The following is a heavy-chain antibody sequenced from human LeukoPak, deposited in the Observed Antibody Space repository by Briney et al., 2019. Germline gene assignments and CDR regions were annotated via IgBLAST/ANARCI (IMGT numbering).Heavy chain of an antibody. J-gene: IGHJ1*01. CDR3: ARTNETAPAEDFQH. D-gene: IGHD2-21*02. CDR1: GFTFSSYA. V-gene: IGHV3-23*01. Sequence: GGSLRLSCAASGFTFSSYAMSWVRQAPGKGLEWVSSISGNSGRTYYADSVKGRFSISRDNSNNTLYLQMNSLRAEDAAVYYCARTNETAPAEDFQHWGQGTLVTVSS. CDR2: ISGNSGRT.